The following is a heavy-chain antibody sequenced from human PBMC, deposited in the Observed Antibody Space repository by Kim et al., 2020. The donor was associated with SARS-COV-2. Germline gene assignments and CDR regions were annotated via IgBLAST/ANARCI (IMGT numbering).Heavy chain of an antibody. D-gene: IGHD3-10*01. Sequence: GAVKGRFTNSRENAKNSLYLQMNRLRAGDTAVYYCARGDSDSYGSDWFDPWGQGTLVTVSS. CDR3: ARGDSDSYGSDWFDP. J-gene: IGHJ5*02. V-gene: IGHV3-13*01.